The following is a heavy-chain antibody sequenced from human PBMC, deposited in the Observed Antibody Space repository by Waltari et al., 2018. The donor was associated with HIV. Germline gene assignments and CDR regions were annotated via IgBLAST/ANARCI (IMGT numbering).Heavy chain of an antibody. CDR3: ARDSLYSDSSGYYFRPFDM. V-gene: IGHV3-30-3*01. D-gene: IGHD3-22*01. CDR1: GFPFSRYA. J-gene: IGHJ3*02. CDR2: ISFDGSSA. Sequence: QDQLVESGGGVVQPGRSLRLSCAASGFPFSRYAMHWVRQAPGKGLGGGAVISFDGSSAYYADSVKGRFTISKDNPKNTLYLQMKSLITEDTAVYFCARDSLYSDSSGYYFRPFDMWGQGTMVTVSS.